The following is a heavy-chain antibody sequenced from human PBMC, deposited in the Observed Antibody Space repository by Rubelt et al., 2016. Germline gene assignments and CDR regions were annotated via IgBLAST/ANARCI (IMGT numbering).Heavy chain of an antibody. CDR2: ITDSGFGT. Sequence: GGSLRLSCAASGFTFSNYDMSWVRQAPGKGLEWVSTITDSGFGTHYADSVKGRLTIFRDNAKNTLYLQMNSLRPEDTAVYYCARGSGYYTFDFWGQGTLVTVAS. V-gene: IGHV3-23*01. CDR1: GFTFSNYD. CDR3: ARGSGYYTFDF. J-gene: IGHJ4*02. D-gene: IGHD3-3*01.